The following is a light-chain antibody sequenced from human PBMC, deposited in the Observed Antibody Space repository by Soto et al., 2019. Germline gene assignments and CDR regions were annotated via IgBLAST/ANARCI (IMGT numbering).Light chain of an antibody. J-gene: IGKJ2*01. CDR3: QQYNDWSPYT. Sequence: EIVMTQSPATLSVSPGERATLSCRASQSVRRNVAWYQQKPGQAPRLLIYDASTRATGIPARFSGSESGTEFTLTISSLQSADFAVYYCQQYNDWSPYTFGQGTKLEIK. CDR1: QSVRRN. V-gene: IGKV3-15*01. CDR2: DAS.